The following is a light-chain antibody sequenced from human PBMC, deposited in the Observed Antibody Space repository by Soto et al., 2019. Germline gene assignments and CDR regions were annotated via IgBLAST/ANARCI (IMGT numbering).Light chain of an antibody. CDR2: EAS. CDR1: TSDIGSYNL. Sequence: QSVLTQPASVSGSPGQSITISCIGTTSDIGSYNLVSWYQQHPGEAPKLLIYEASKRPSGVSSRFSGSKSGNTASLTISGLQAEDEADYHCCSYAGTSTFVVFGGGTKLTVL. CDR3: CSYAGTSTFVV. J-gene: IGLJ2*01. V-gene: IGLV2-23*02.